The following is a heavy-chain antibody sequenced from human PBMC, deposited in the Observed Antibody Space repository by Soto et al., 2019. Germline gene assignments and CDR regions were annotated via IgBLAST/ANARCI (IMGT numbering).Heavy chain of an antibody. Sequence: GGSLRLSCAASGFTFSGSAMHWVRQASGKGLEWVGRIRSKANSYATAYAASVKGRFTISRDDSKNTAYLQMNSLKTEDTAVYYCVVAATPSKTYYYYYMDVWGKGTTVTVSS. J-gene: IGHJ6*03. CDR1: GFTFSGSA. CDR3: VVAATPSKTYYYYYMDV. CDR2: IRSKANSYAT. V-gene: IGHV3-73*01. D-gene: IGHD2-15*01.